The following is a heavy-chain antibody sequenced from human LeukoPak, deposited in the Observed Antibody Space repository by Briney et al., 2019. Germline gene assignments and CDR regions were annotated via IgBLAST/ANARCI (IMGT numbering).Heavy chain of an antibody. D-gene: IGHD3-10*01. CDR2: IYSGGST. V-gene: IGHV3-66*01. Sequence: GGSLRLSCAASGFSVSSNYMSWVRQAPGKGLERVSVIYSGGSTYYADSVKGRFTISRDNSKNTLYLQMNSLRAEDTAVYYCARDRDYGMDVWGQGTTVTVSS. J-gene: IGHJ6*02. CDR3: ARDRDYGMDV. CDR1: GFSVSSNY.